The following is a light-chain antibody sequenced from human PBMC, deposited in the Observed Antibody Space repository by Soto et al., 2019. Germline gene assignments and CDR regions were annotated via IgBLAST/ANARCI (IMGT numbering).Light chain of an antibody. CDR2: DVS. Sequence: DIQMTQSPSTVSASVGDRITITCRASQSITTWLAWYQQRPGKAPKLLIYDVSSLQSGVPSRFSGSGSGTEFTLTISSLQPDDFAVYYCQQRTDRPPWTFGQGTKVDIK. J-gene: IGKJ1*01. V-gene: IGKV1-5*01. CDR3: QQRTDRPPWT. CDR1: QSITTW.